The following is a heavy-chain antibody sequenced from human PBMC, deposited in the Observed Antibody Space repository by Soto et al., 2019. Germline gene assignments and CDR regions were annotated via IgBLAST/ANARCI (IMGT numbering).Heavy chain of an antibody. V-gene: IGHV1-18*01. CDR2: ISAFNGET. Sequence: SVKVSCKASGFTFSDYGFSWVRQAPGRGLEWMGWISAFNGETNYTQKSEGRVAMTTDAATTTAYMELRSLTVDDTAVYYCVRDQQWLLPVPLNFDYWGQGTVVTVSS. J-gene: IGHJ4*02. D-gene: IGHD6-19*01. CDR3: VRDQQWLLPVPLNFDY. CDR1: GFTFSDYG.